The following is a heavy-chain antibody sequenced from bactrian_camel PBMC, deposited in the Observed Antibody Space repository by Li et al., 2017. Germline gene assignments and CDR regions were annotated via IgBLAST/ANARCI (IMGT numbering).Heavy chain of an antibody. CDR3: AAEPAYSDYVGWALLSPAEYNF. V-gene: IGHV3S26*01. CDR1: GRTIGVHL. CDR2: FDNTDSTS. Sequence: HVQLVESGGGSVQAGGSLKLSCTFAGRTIGVHLKAWFRQAPGKEREGVAAFDNTDSTSLYHDSVKGRFTVSLDNSKNTLYLQMNDLKPEDTAMYYCAAEPAYSDYVGWALLSPAEYNFWGQGTQVTVS. D-gene: IGHD4*01. J-gene: IGHJ4*01.